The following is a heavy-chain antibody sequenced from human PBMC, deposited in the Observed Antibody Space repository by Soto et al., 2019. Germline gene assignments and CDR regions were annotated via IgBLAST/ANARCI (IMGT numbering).Heavy chain of an antibody. Sequence: QVQLQQWGAGPLKPSETLSLTCAVYGGSFSGYYWSWIRQPPGKGLEWIGEINHSGSTNYNPSLKSRVTISVDTSKNQFSLKLSSVTAADTAVYYCARSVAATHSEQFDYWGQGTLVTVSS. D-gene: IGHD2-15*01. CDR1: GGSFSGYY. CDR2: INHSGST. V-gene: IGHV4-34*01. J-gene: IGHJ4*02. CDR3: ARSVAATHSEQFDY.